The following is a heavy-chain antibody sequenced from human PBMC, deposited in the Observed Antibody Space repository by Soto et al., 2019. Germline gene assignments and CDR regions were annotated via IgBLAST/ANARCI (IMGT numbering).Heavy chain of an antibody. D-gene: IGHD6-6*01. J-gene: IGHJ6*02. CDR1: GFTFSSYD. CDR3: ARDYIAALRDYYYYGIDV. V-gene: IGHV3-13*01. Sequence: EVQLVESGGGLVQPGGSLRLSCAASGFTFSSYDMHWVRQATGKGLEWVSAIGTAGDTYYPGSVTGRFTISRENAKNSLYLQMNSLRAEDTAVYYCARDYIAALRDYYYYGIDVWGQGTTVTVSS. CDR2: IGTAGDT.